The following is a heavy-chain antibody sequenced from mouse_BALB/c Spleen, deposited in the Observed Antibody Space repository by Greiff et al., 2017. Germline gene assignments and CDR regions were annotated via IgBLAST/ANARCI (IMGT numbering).Heavy chain of an antibody. V-gene: IGHV5-6-3*01. Sequence: EVMLVESGGGLVQPGGSLKLSCAASGFTFSSYGMSWVRQTPDKRLELVATINSNGGSTYYPDSVKGRFTISRDNAKNTLYLQMSSLKSEDTAMYYCARGGLRGYFDYWGQGTTLTVSS. J-gene: IGHJ2*01. D-gene: IGHD2-4*01. CDR2: INSNGGST. CDR3: ARGGLRGYFDY. CDR1: GFTFSSYG.